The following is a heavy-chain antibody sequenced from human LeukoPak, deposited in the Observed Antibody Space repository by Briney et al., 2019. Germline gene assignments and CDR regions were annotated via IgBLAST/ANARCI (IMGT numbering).Heavy chain of an antibody. CDR1: GFTFSSYE. J-gene: IGHJ4*02. V-gene: IGHV3-48*03. CDR2: ISSSGSTI. Sequence: GGSLRLSCAASGFTFSSYEMNWVRQAPGKGLEWVSYISSSGSTIYYADSVKGRFTISRDNAKNSLYLQMNSLRAEDTAVYYCARSSGYDGGFDYWGQGTLVTVSS. CDR3: ARSSGYDGGFDY. D-gene: IGHD5-12*01.